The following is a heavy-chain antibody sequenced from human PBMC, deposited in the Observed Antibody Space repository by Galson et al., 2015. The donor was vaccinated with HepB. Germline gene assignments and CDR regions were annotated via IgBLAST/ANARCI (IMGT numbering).Heavy chain of an antibody. J-gene: IGHJ4*02. D-gene: IGHD5-18*01. CDR1: GYTFTDYI. V-gene: IGHV1-18*04. Sequence: SVKVSCKASGYTFTDYIITWVRQAPAQGLEWLGWVSVSNGDTNYEQNFRGRVTMTTDTSSSTAYMHLRYLRSADTATYYCARGNTALLYWGQGTLISVPS. CDR3: ARGNTALLY. CDR2: VSVSNGDT.